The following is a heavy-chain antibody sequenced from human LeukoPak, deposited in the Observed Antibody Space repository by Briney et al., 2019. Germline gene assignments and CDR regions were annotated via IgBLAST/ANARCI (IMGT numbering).Heavy chain of an antibody. V-gene: IGHV1-8*03. J-gene: IGHJ4*02. Sequence: GASVKVSCKASGYTFTSYDINWVRQATGQGLEWMGWMNPNSGNTGYAQKFQGRVTITRNTSISTAYMELSSLRAEDTAVYYCAKGLLWFGELLSPYFDYWGQGTLVTVSS. D-gene: IGHD3-10*01. CDR2: MNPNSGNT. CDR3: AKGLLWFGELLSPYFDY. CDR1: GYTFTSYD.